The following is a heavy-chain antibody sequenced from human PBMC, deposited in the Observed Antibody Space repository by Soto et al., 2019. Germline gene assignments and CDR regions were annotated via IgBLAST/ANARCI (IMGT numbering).Heavy chain of an antibody. CDR2: ISAYNGNT. CDR1: GYTFTSYG. Sequence: ASVKVSCKASGYTFTSYGISWVRQAPGQGLEWMGWISAYNGNTNYAQKLQGRVTMTTDTSTSTAYMELRSLRSDDTAVYYCARSQLRFLEWLLSDYYYGMDVWGQGTTVTVSS. V-gene: IGHV1-18*04. J-gene: IGHJ6*02. CDR3: ARSQLRFLEWLLSDYYYGMDV. D-gene: IGHD3-3*01.